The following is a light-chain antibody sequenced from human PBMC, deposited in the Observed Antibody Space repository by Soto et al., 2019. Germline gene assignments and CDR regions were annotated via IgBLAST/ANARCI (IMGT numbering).Light chain of an antibody. CDR2: GVS. CDR1: QSIRSSH. CDR3: QQYGDSPWT. Sequence: EIVLTQSPGTLSLSPWERATLSCRASQSIRSSHLAWYQQKPGQPPRLLIYGVSSRATGIPNRFSGSGSGTDFTLTIDRLEPEDFAVYYCQQYGDSPWTFGQGTKVDNK. V-gene: IGKV3-20*01. J-gene: IGKJ1*01.